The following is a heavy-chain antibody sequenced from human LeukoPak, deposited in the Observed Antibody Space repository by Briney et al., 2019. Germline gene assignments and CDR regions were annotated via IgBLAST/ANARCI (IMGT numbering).Heavy chain of an antibody. J-gene: IGHJ4*02. Sequence: SETLSLTCTVSGGSISNYYWSWIRQPPGKGLEWIGYTHYSGSTKYNPSLKSRLTISVDSSKNQFSLRLSSVTAADTAVYFCARGAAGTGAADYWGQGTLVTVSS. D-gene: IGHD6-13*01. CDR2: THYSGST. V-gene: IGHV4-59*01. CDR1: GGSISNYY. CDR3: ARGAAGTGAADY.